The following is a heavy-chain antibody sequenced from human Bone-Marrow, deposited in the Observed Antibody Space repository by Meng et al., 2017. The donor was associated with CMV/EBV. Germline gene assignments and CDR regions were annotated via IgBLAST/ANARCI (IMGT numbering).Heavy chain of an antibody. V-gene: IGHV3-13*01. D-gene: IGHD1-26*01. CDR3: ARDLREARYYYGMDV. CDR2: IGTAGDT. CDR1: GFTFSSYD. Sequence: GESLKISCAASGFTFSSYDMHWVRQATGKGLEWVSAIGTAGDTYYPGSVKGRFTISRENAKNSLYLQMNSLRAGDTAVYYCARDLREARYYYGMDVWGQGTKVTSP. J-gene: IGHJ6*02.